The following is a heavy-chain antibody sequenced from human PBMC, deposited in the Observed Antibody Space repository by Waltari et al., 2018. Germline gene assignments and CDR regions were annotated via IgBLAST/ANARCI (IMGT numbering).Heavy chain of an antibody. CDR3: ASRSGGYW. V-gene: IGHV3-7*01. D-gene: IGHD2-15*01. CDR1: GFTFRSYW. J-gene: IGHJ4*02. CDR2: IKQDGSEK. Sequence: EVQLVESGGGLVQPGGSLSLSCAASGFTFRSYWMSWVRQAPGKGLEWVANIKQDGSEKYYVDSVKGRFTISRDNAKNSLYLQMNSLRAEDTAVYYCASRSGGYWWGQGTLVTVSS.